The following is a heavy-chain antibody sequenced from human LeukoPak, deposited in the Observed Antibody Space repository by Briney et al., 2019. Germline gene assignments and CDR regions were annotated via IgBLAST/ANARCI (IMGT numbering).Heavy chain of an antibody. CDR2: VHYTGST. Sequence: SETLSLTCTVSGVSISSYYWSWIRQPPGKGLEWIGYVHYTGSTNFNPSLKSRVSISKDTSRNQFSLKLISVTAADTAVYYCARTEWVQAFDFWGQGNLVTVSS. CDR3: ARTEWVQAFDF. V-gene: IGHV4-59*01. CDR1: GVSISSYY. J-gene: IGHJ4*02. D-gene: IGHD5-24*01.